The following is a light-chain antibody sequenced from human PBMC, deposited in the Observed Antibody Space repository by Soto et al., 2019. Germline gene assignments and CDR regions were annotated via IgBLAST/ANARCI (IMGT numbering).Light chain of an antibody. J-gene: IGKJ1*01. Sequence: EIVLTQSPGTLSLSPGERATLSCGASQSLTSNYLAWYQQKPGQAPRLLIFGASIRVTGIPDRFIGSGSGTDFTLTISRLEPEDFAVYYCQHYVTSLTTFGQGTKEDIK. CDR1: QSLTSNY. CDR3: QHYVTSLTT. V-gene: IGKV3-20*01. CDR2: GAS.